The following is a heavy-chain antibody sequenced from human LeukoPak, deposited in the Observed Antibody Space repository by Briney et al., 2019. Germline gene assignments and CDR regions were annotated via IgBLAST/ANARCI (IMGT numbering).Heavy chain of an antibody. CDR2: IKSKTDGEST. D-gene: IGHD3-10*01. Sequence: GGSLRLSCVDSGFTFTNAWMSWVRQAPGKGLEWIGRIKSKTDGESTNYAEPVRGRFTISRDDSKSAVYLQMNSLKIEDTAVYYCTTDLGTYYHGSQRLIPIDYWGQGTLVTVSS. CDR1: GFTFTNAW. CDR3: TTDLGTYYHGSQRLIPIDY. V-gene: IGHV3-15*01. J-gene: IGHJ4*02.